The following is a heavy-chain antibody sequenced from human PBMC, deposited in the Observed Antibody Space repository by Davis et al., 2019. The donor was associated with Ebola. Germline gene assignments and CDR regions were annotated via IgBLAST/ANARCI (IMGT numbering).Heavy chain of an antibody. V-gene: IGHV3-30*18. CDR1: GFTFSSYG. D-gene: IGHD5-24*01. Sequence: GGSLRLSCAASGFTFSSYGMHWFRQAPGKGLEGVAVISYDGSNKYYADSVKGRFTISRDNSKNTLYLQMNSLRAEDTAVYYCAKDPRWLQQPYWGQGTLVTVSS. CDR2: ISYDGSNK. J-gene: IGHJ4*02. CDR3: AKDPRWLQQPY.